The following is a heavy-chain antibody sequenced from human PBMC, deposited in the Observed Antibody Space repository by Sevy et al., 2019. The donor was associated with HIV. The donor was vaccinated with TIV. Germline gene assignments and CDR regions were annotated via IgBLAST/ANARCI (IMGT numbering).Heavy chain of an antibody. CDR2: IKQDGSEK. CDR3: ARFERFLEWYQGMDV. Sequence: GGSLRLSCAASGFTFSSYWMSWVRQAPGKGLEWVANIKQDGSEKYYVDSVKGRFTISRDNAKNPLYLQMNSLRAEDTAVYYCARFERFLEWYQGMDVWGQGTTVTVSS. CDR1: GFTFSSYW. V-gene: IGHV3-7*03. D-gene: IGHD3-3*01. J-gene: IGHJ6*02.